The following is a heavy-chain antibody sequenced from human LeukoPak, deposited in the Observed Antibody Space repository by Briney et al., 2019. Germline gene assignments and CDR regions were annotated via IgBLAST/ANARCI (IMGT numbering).Heavy chain of an antibody. V-gene: IGHV3-21*04. CDR3: AKDNNVQPYYYYYYGMDV. Sequence: PGGSLRLSCAASGFTFSSYSMNWVRQAPGKGLEWVSSISSSSSYIYYADSVKGRFTISRDNAKNSLYLQMNSLRAEDTALYYCAKDNNVQPYYYYYYGMDVWGQGTTVTVSS. CDR1: GFTFSSYS. J-gene: IGHJ6*02. CDR2: ISSSSSYI. D-gene: IGHD1-1*01.